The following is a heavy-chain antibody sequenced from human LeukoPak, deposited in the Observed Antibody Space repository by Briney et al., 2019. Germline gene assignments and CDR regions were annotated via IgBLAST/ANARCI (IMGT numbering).Heavy chain of an antibody. CDR2: IYYSGST. V-gene: IGHV4-39*01. J-gene: IGHJ5*02. CDR3: ARASVVAAAYNWFDP. CDR1: GGSIGSSGYY. Sequence: SETLSLTCTVSGGSIGSSGYYWGCIRQPPGKGLEWIGSIYYSGSTYDNPSLKSRVTISVDTSKNQFSLKLRSVTAADTAVYYCARASVVAAAYNWFDPWGQGTLVTVSS. D-gene: IGHD2-15*01.